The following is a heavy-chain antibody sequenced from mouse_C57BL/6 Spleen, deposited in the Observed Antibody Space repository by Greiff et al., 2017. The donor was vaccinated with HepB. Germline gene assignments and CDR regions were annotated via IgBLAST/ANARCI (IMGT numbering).Heavy chain of an antibody. CDR1: GFTFSSYG. CDR2: ISSGGSYT. D-gene: IGHD2-4*01. J-gene: IGHJ1*03. CDR3: ARHGSGDYGWYFDV. V-gene: IGHV5-6*01. Sequence: EVQRVESGGDLVKPGGSLKLSCAASGFTFSSYGMSWVRQTPDKRLEWVATISSGGSYTYYPDSVKGRFTISRDNAKNTLYLQMSSLKSEDTAMYYCARHGSGDYGWYFDVWGTGTTVTVSS.